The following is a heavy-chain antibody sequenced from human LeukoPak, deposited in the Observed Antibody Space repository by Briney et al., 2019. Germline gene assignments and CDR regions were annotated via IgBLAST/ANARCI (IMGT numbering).Heavy chain of an antibody. V-gene: IGHV4-59*01. CDR3: ARAGSGYDPFDY. J-gene: IGHJ4*02. Sequence: PSETLSLTCTVSGGSISSYYWSWIRQPPGKGLEWIGYIYYIGSTNYNPSLKSRVTISVDTSKNQFSLKLSSVTAADTAVYYCARAGSGYDPFDYWGQGTLVTVSS. CDR2: IYYIGST. D-gene: IGHD2-2*01. CDR1: GGSISSYY.